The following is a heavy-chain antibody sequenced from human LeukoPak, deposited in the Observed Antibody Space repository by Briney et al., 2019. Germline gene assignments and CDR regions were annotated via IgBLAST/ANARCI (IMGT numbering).Heavy chain of an antibody. J-gene: IGHJ5*01. D-gene: IGHD4-17*01. V-gene: IGHV3-23*01. CDR3: ARDYADYVGYFFFDC. CDR1: GFTFNNYA. CDR2: ISGGGETT. Sequence: QAGGSLRLSCAASGFTFNNYAMNWVRQAPGKGLEWVSSISGGGETTYYADSAKGRFTISRDNSQNTLYLQMNSLRAEDTAVYYCARDYADYVGYFFFDCWGQGTLVTVSS.